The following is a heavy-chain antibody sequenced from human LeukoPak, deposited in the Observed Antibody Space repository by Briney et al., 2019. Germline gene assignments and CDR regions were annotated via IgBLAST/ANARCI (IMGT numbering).Heavy chain of an antibody. CDR3: AKVGEGFDAFDI. V-gene: IGHV3-23*01. CDR2: ISGSGGST. Sequence: GGSLRLSCAASGFTFSSYAMSCVRQAPGKGLEWVSAISGSGGSTYYADSVKGRFTISRDNSKNTLYVQMNSLRAEDTAVYYCAKVGEGFDAFDIWGQGTMVTVSS. J-gene: IGHJ3*02. CDR1: GFTFSSYA.